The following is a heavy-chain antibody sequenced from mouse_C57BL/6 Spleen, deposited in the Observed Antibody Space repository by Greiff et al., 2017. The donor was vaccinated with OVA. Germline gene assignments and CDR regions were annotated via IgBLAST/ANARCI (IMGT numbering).Heavy chain of an antibody. CDR3: ARGGGYYVSDY. J-gene: IGHJ2*01. CDR1: GYTFTDYY. Sequence: QVQLQQSGAELVRPGASVKLSCKASGYTFTDYYINWVKQRPGQGLEWIARIYPGSGNTYYNEKFKGKATLTAEKSSSTAYMQLSSLTSEDSAVYFCARGGGYYVSDYWGQGTTLTVSS. D-gene: IGHD2-3*01. CDR2: IYPGSGNT. V-gene: IGHV1-76*01.